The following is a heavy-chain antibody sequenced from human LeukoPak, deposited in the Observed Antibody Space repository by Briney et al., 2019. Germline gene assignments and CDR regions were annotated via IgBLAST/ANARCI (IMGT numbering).Heavy chain of an antibody. J-gene: IGHJ4*02. CDR1: GFTFSSYA. V-gene: IGHV3-23*01. D-gene: IGHD3-22*01. CDR2: ISGSGGST. Sequence: PGRSLRFSCAASGFTFSSYAMSWVRQAPGKGLEWVSAISGSGGSTYYADSVKGRFTISRDNSKNTLYLQMNSLRAEDTAVYYCARGPTYYYDISEGYFDYWGQGTLVTVSS. CDR3: ARGPTYYYDISEGYFDY.